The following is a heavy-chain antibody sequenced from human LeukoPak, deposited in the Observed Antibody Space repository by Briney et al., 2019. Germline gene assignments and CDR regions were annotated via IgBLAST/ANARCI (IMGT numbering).Heavy chain of an antibody. CDR3: AKASRNCSRTSCYEYFQH. CDR1: GFTFSSSA. Sequence: GGSLRLSCAASGFTFSSSAMSWVRQAPGKGLEWVSVISGSGGSTYYADSVKSRVTISRDNSKNTLYLQMNSLRAEDTAVYYCAKASRNCSRTSCYEYFQHWGQGTLVTVSS. CDR2: ISGSGGST. D-gene: IGHD2-2*01. J-gene: IGHJ1*01. V-gene: IGHV3-23*01.